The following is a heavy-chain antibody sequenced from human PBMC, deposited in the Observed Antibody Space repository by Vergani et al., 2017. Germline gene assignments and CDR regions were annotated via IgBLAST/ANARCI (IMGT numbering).Heavy chain of an antibody. CDR1: GFTFSSYA. Sequence: EVQLLESGGGLVQPGGSLRLSCAASGFTFSSYAMSWVRQAPGKGLEWVSAISGSGGSTYYADSGKGRFTISRDNSKNTLYLQMNSLRAEDTAVYYCARDTYYDILTAYSGGLDYWGQGTLVTVSS. D-gene: IGHD3-9*01. V-gene: IGHV3-23*01. CDR3: ARDTYYDILTAYSGGLDY. CDR2: ISGSGGST. J-gene: IGHJ4*02.